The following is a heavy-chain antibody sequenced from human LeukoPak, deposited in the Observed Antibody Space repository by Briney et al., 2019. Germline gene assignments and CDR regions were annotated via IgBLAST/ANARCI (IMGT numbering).Heavy chain of an antibody. CDR3: ARDTVEMTTPGDY. Sequence: ASVKVSCKASGYTFTSYYIHWVRQAPGQGLEWMGIINPSGGSTSYAQNFQGRVTMTRDISTSTVYMELSSLRSEDTAVCYCARDTVEMTTPGDYWGQGTLVTVSS. J-gene: IGHJ4*02. CDR2: INPSGGST. CDR1: GYTFTSYY. D-gene: IGHD5-24*01. V-gene: IGHV1-46*01.